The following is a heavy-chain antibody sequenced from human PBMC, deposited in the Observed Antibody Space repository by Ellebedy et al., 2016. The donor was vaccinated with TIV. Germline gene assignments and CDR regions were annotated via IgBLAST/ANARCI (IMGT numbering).Heavy chain of an antibody. CDR1: GGTFTSDI. V-gene: IGHV1-69*02. J-gene: IGHJ4*02. CDR3: GRGRGYASTGRVYYFDY. D-gene: IGHD2-15*01. Sequence: AASVKVSCKASGGTFTSDIISWVRQAPGQGLEWMGRIIPILGLPNYPQKFHVRVTITADKSTSTAYMELSTLRSEDTAMYYCGRGRGYASTGRVYYFDYWGQGSLVTVSS. CDR2: IIPILGLP.